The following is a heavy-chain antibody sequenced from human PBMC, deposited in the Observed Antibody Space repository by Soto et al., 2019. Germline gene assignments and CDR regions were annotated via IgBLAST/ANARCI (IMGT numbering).Heavy chain of an antibody. CDR3: AREYRYDYVWGSYDYFDY. D-gene: IGHD3-16*01. J-gene: IGHJ4*02. CDR1: DGSISSYY. Sequence: PSETLSLTCTVSDGSISSYYWSWIRQPPGKGLEWIGYIYYSGSTNYNPSLKSRVTISVDTSKNQFSLKLSSVTAADTAVYYCAREYRYDYVWGSYDYFDYWGQGTLVTVSS. CDR2: IYYSGST. V-gene: IGHV4-59*01.